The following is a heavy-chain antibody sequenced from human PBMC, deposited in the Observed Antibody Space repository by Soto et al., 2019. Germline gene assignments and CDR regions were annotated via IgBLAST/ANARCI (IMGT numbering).Heavy chain of an antibody. V-gene: IGHV3-33*01. CDR2: IQNDGSNE. J-gene: IGHJ4*02. CDR1: GFTFSTYC. Sequence: GGSLRVSCAASGFTFSTYCMHWIRQAPGKGLEWVTAIQNDGSNEWYADSVKGRFTISRDNSRNTLFLQMNSLRAEDTAVYYCARGNWIVGTITSFDYWGQGTLVTVSS. D-gene: IGHD5-12*01. CDR3: ARGNWIVGTITSFDY.